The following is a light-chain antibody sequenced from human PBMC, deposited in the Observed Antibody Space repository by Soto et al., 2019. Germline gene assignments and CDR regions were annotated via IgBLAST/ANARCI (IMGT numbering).Light chain of an antibody. CDR2: SND. V-gene: IGLV1-44*01. J-gene: IGLJ2*01. CDR3: AAWDDSLNGVV. CDR1: SSNIGSNS. Sequence: QAVVTQPPSASGTPGQRVAISCSGSSSNIGSNSVNWYQQVPGTAPKLLIYSNDLRPSGVPDRFSGSKSGTSASLAISGLQSEDEADYYCAAWDDSLNGVVFGGGTKVTVL.